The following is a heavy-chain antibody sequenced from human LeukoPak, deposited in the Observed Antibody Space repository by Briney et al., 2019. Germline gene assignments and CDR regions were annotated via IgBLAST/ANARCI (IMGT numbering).Heavy chain of an antibody. CDR1: GFTFSGFW. J-gene: IGHJ4*02. CDR2: IKQDGSEK. CDR3: ARAGSFWHYVY. V-gene: IGHV3-7*01. Sequence: GGSLRLSCAASGFTFSGFWMSWARQTPGKGLEWVANIKQDGSEKYYVDSVKGRFTISRDNAKNSLSLQMNSLRVEDTAVYYCARAGSFWHYVYWGQGTLVTVSS. D-gene: IGHD1-7*01.